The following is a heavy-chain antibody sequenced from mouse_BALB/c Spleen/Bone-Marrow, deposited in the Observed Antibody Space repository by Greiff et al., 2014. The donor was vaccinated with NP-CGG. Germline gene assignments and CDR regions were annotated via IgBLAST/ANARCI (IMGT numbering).Heavy chain of an antibody. V-gene: IGHV1S56*01. CDR2: IYPGDGST. CDR1: GYTFTSYY. CDR3: ARRGYRYDQAWFAY. D-gene: IGHD2-14*01. J-gene: IGHJ3*01. Sequence: QVQLKESGPELVKPGASVKMSCKASGYTFTSYYIHWVKQRPGQGLEWIGWIYPGDGSTKYNEKFKGKTTLTADKSSSTAYMLLSSLTSEDSAIYFCARRGYRYDQAWFAYWGQGTLVTVSA.